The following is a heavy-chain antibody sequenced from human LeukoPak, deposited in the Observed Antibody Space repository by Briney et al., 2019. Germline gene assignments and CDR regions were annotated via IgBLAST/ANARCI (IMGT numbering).Heavy chain of an antibody. J-gene: IGHJ6*03. CDR3: AKANYPRVYYYYYMDV. Sequence: GGSLRLSCAASGFTFSSYGMHWVRQAPGKGLEWVAFIRYDGSNKYYADSVKGRFTISRDNSKNTLYLQMNSLRAEDTAVYYCAKANYPRVYYYYYMDVWGKGTTATVSS. CDR2: IRYDGSNK. V-gene: IGHV3-30*02. CDR1: GFTFSSYG. D-gene: IGHD1-7*01.